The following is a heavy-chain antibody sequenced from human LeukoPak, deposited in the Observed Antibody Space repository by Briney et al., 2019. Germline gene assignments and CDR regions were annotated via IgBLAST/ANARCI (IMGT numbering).Heavy chain of an antibody. J-gene: IGHJ4*02. D-gene: IGHD5-12*01. CDR1: GYRFTGYY. V-gene: IGHV1-2*02. Sequence: ASVKVSCKASGYRFTGYYMHWVRQAPGQGLEWMGWVNPNSGGTIFAQKFQGRVTMTRDTSISTAYMELSSLRSDDTAVYYCARGVAFSDYWGQGTLVTVSS. CDR2: VNPNSGGT. CDR3: ARGVAFSDY.